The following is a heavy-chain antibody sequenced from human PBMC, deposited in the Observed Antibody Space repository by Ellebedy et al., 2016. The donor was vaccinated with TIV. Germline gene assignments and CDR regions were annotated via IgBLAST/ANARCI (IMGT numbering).Heavy chain of an antibody. J-gene: IGHJ5*02. V-gene: IGHV4-4*07. CDR3: ARKDDYGAWNWFDP. D-gene: IGHD4-17*01. CDR1: GGSISSYY. CDR2: IYTSGST. Sequence: MPGGSLRLSCTVSGGSISSYYWSWIRQPAGKGLEWIGRIYTSGSTNYNPSLKSRVTISVDTSKNQFSLKLSSVTAADTAVYYCARKDDYGAWNWFDPWGQGTLVTVSS.